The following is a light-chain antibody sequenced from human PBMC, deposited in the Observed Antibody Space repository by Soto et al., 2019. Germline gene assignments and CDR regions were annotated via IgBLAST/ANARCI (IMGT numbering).Light chain of an antibody. CDR2: GNK. V-gene: IGLV1-40*01. CDR3: QSFDTRLNSVV. Sequence: QTVVTQPPSVSGAPGQRVTISCTGSSSNIGAGYDVHWYQQFPGRAPKLLIYGNKNWPSGVPDRFSGSKSGTSASLDITGLQAEDEADYYCQSFDTRLNSVVFGGGTKVTVL. CDR1: SSNIGAGYD. J-gene: IGLJ2*01.